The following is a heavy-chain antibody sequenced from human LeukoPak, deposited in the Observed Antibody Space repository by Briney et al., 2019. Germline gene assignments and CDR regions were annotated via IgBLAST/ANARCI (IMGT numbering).Heavy chain of an antibody. CDR2: IGYSGST. CDR1: GGSVRSDRNY. Sequence: SEALSLTCTVSGGSVRSDRNYWSWIRQPPGKGLEWIGYIGYSGSTDYNPSLKSRVSMSLGTSKNELSLKLDSVTAADTAVYYCARGFGNSWRFDYWGQGTLVTVSS. V-gene: IGHV4-61*01. CDR3: ARGFGNSWRFDY. D-gene: IGHD3-16*01. J-gene: IGHJ4*02.